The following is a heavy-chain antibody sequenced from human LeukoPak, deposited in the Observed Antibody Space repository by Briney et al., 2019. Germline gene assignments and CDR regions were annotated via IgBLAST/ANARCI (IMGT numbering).Heavy chain of an antibody. CDR2: IYHSGST. V-gene: IGHV4-30-2*01. CDR3: ARDDEFEGAFDI. D-gene: IGHD3-10*01. CDR1: GGSISSGGSS. J-gene: IGHJ3*02. Sequence: SETLSLTCAVSGGSISSGGSSWSWIRQPPGKGLEWIGYIYHSGSTYYNPSLKSRVTISVDRSKNQFSLKLSSVTAADTAVYYCARDDEFEGAFDIWGQGTMVTVSS.